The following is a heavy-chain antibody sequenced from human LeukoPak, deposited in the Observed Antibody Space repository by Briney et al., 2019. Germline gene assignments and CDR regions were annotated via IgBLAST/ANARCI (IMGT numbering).Heavy chain of an antibody. J-gene: IGHJ4*02. D-gene: IGHD5-24*01. CDR1: GYSISSSNW. CDR2: IYYSGRT. V-gene: IGHV4-28*01. Sequence: SDTLSLTCAVSGYSISSSNWRVWIRQPPGKGLEWIGYIYYSGRTYYNPSLESRVTMSVDTSKNQFSLKLSSVTALDTAVYYCARKRDGYNPFDNWGQGTLVTVSS. CDR3: ARKRDGYNPFDN.